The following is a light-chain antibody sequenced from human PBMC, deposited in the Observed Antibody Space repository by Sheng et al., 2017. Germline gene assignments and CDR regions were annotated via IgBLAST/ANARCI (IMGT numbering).Light chain of an antibody. CDR1: NIGTKN. CDR3: QIWDSTTDLHVV. J-gene: IGLJ2*01. V-gene: IGLV3-21*02. CDR2: DDA. Sequence: SYELTQPPSVSVAPGQTASITCGGNNIGTKNVHWYQQRPGQAPVLVVYDDADRPSGITERFSGSNSGNTATLSISRVEAGDEADYYCQIWDSTTDLHVVFGGGTKLTVL.